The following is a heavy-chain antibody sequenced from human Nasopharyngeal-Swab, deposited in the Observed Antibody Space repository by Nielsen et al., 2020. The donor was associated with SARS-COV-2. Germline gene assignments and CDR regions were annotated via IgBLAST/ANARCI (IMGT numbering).Heavy chain of an antibody. Sequence: SETLSLTCTVSGGSISSTNYYWGWIRQPPGKGLEWIGSIYYNGNAYYNPSLKSRVTKSVDMSKNQFSLKLTSVTAADTAVYFCARQKRDCKGRKGEGEEGEGGGRGSLGTVSS. V-gene: IGHV4-39*01. D-gene: IGHD2/OR15-2a*01. CDR1: GGSISSTNYY. CDR3: ARQKRDCKGRKGEGEEGEG. CDR2: IYYNGNA. J-gene: IGHJ4*02.